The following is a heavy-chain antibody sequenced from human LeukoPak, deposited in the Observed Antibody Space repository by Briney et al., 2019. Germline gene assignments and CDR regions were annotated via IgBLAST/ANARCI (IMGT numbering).Heavy chain of an antibody. D-gene: IGHD1-26*01. V-gene: IGHV3-74*01. CDR3: ARDLQNWYSGSYYIY. Sequence: GGSLRLFCAASGFTFSSYWMHWVRQAPGEGLVWVSRIDADGSRTGYADSVKGRFTISRDNAKNTLYLQMNSLRAEDTAVYYCARDLQNWYSGSYYIYWGLGTLVTVSS. CDR2: IDADGSRT. CDR1: GFTFSSYW. J-gene: IGHJ4*02.